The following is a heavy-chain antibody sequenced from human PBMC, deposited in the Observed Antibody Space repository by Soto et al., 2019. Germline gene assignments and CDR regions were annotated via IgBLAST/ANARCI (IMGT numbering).Heavy chain of an antibody. Sequence: PSETLSLTCAVYGGSFSGYYWSWIRQPPGKGLEWIGEINHSGSTNYNPSLKSRVTISVDTSKNQFSLKLSSVTAADTAVYYCARRRRPRLVGATFGYYLDYWGQGTLVTVSS. V-gene: IGHV4-34*01. CDR3: ARRRRPRLVGATFGYYLDY. D-gene: IGHD1-26*01. J-gene: IGHJ4*02. CDR2: INHSGST. CDR1: GGSFSGYY.